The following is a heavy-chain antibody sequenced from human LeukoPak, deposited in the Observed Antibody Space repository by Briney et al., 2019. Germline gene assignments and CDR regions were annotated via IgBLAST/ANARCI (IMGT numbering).Heavy chain of an antibody. CDR2: IYYSGTT. Sequence: SETLSLTCAVSGGSISSNGHYWGWLRQPPGKGLEWIGSIYYSGTTYYNPSLKSRVTISVDTSKKQFSLKLRSVTAADTAVYYCARHEWGITNAFDIWGQGTMVTVSS. J-gene: IGHJ3*02. V-gene: IGHV4-39*01. CDR3: ARHEWGITNAFDI. D-gene: IGHD1-14*01. CDR1: GGSISSNGHY.